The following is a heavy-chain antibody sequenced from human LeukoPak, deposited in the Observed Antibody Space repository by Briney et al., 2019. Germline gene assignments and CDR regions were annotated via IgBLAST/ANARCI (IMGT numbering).Heavy chain of an antibody. Sequence: ASVKVSRKVSGYTFIDYYMHWVRRAPGQGLEWMGWINPNSGGTNYAQKFQGRVSMTRDTSISTAYMELSRLKSDDTAVYYCASGPSLGTTHPYFDYWGQGTLLTVSS. J-gene: IGHJ4*02. CDR2: INPNSGGT. CDR3: ASGPSLGTTHPYFDY. V-gene: IGHV1-2*02. CDR1: GYTFIDYY. D-gene: IGHD1-7*01.